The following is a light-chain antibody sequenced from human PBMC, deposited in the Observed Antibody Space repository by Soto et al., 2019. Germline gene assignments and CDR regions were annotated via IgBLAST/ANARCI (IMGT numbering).Light chain of an antibody. CDR1: SSDIGDYNY. V-gene: IGLV2-14*01. J-gene: IGLJ2*01. Sequence: QSALTQPASVSGSPGQSITISCTGTSSDIGDYNYVSWYQQHPGKAPKLMIYEVSNRPSGVSIRFSGSKSGNTASLTISGLQAEDEADYYCNSYTSSRTLVVFGGGTKLTVL. CDR3: NSYTSSRTLVV. CDR2: EVS.